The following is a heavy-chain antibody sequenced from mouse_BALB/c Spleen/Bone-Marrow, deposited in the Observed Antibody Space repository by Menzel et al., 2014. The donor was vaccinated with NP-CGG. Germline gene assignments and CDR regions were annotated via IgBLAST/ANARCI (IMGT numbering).Heavy chain of an antibody. Sequence: VQLQQSWAELVKPGASVKLSCTASGFNIKDTYMHWVKQRPEQGLEWIGRIDPANCNTKYDPKFQGKATITADTSSNTAYLQLSSLTSEDTAAYYCAVYYYCSSSFAYWVQGTLVTVSA. J-gene: IGHJ3*01. CDR1: GFNIKDTY. CDR2: IDPANCNT. CDR3: AVYYYCSSSFAY. V-gene: IGHV14-3*02. D-gene: IGHD1-1*01.